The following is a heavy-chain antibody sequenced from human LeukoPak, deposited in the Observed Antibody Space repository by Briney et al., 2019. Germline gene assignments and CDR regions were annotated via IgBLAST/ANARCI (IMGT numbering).Heavy chain of an antibody. J-gene: IGHJ6*02. CDR3: AKVAYYGSGSYDMDV. V-gene: IGHV3-23*01. CDR2: ISGSGGST. CDR1: GFTFSSYA. Sequence: GASLRRSCAASGFTFSSYAMSWVRQAPGKGLEWVSAISGSGGSTYYADSVKGRFTISRDNSKNTLYLQMNSLRAEDTAVYYCAKVAYYGSGSYDMDVWGQGTTVTVSS. D-gene: IGHD3-10*01.